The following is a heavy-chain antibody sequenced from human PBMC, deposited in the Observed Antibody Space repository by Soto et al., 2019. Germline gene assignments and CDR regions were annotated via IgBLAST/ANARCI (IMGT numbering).Heavy chain of an antibody. CDR3: VSGVRVVVTAFLGKGSSYGLDV. J-gene: IGHJ6*02. V-gene: IGHV1-8*01. Sequence: QVQLVQSGAEVKKPGASVKVSCKASGDTFTSYDINWVRQATGQGLEWMGWMNTDSGNTGYAQKFQGRVTMTRNTSLSTANMELSSLRSEDTSVYYCVSGVRVVVTAFLGKGSSYGLDVWGQGTTVTVSS. CDR2: MNTDSGNT. D-gene: IGHD2-21*02. CDR1: GDTFTSYD.